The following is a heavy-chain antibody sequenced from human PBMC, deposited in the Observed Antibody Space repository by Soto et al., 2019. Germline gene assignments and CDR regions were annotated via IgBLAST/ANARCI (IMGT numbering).Heavy chain of an antibody. CDR2: ISSSSSYI. Sequence: PVGSLRLSCAASGFTFSSYSMNWVRQAPGKGLEWVSSISSSSSYIYYADSVKGRFTISRDNAKNSLYLQMNSLRAEDTAVYYCARAGDFWSGPDYWGQGTLVTVSS. J-gene: IGHJ4*02. CDR1: GFTFSSYS. CDR3: ARAGDFWSGPDY. D-gene: IGHD3-3*01. V-gene: IGHV3-21*01.